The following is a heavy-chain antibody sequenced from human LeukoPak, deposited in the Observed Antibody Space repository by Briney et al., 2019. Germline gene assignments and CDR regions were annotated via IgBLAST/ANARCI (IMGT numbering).Heavy chain of an antibody. D-gene: IGHD6-13*01. CDR2: INHSGST. V-gene: IGHV4-34*01. J-gene: IGHJ6*03. CDR1: GGSFSGYY. Sequence: PSETLSLTCAVYGGSFSGYYWSWIRQPPGKGLEWIGEINHSGSTNYNPSLKSRVTISVDTSKNQFSLKLSSVTAADTAVYYCARGAAAPHYYYYYYYMDVWGKGTTVTASS. CDR3: ARGAAAPHYYYYYYYMDV.